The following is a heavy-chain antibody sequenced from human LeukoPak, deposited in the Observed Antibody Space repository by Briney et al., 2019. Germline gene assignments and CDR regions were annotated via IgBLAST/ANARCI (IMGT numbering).Heavy chain of an antibody. CDR3: AREGPLYSSGWYGSFDY. Sequence: GRSLRLSCAASGFTFSSYGMHWVRQAPGKGLEWVAVISYDGSNKYYADSVKGRFTISRDNAKNSLYLQMNSLRAEDTAVYYCAREGPLYSSGWYGSFDYWGQGTLVTVSS. V-gene: IGHV3-30*03. CDR2: ISYDGSNK. D-gene: IGHD6-19*01. CDR1: GFTFSSYG. J-gene: IGHJ4*02.